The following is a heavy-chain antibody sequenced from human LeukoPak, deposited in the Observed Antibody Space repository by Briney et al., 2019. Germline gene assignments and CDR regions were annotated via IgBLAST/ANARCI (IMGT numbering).Heavy chain of an antibody. J-gene: IGHJ4*02. CDR1: GFTFSSYA. CDR2: ISSSSSYI. V-gene: IGHV3-23*01. Sequence: GGSLRLSCAASGFTFSSYAMSWIRQAPGKGLEWVSSISSSSSYIYYADSVKGRFTVSRDNFNNMLYLQMNSLRAEDTAVYYCTKDWSASYWGQGTLVTVSS. CDR3: TKDWSASY.